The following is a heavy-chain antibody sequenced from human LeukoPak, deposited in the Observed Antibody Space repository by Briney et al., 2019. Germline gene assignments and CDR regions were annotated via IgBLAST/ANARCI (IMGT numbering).Heavy chain of an antibody. V-gene: IGHV3-48*01. CDR2: ISSSSSTI. CDR3: ARVVNGYVDY. D-gene: IGHD2-8*01. J-gene: IGHJ4*02. CDR1: GFTFSSYS. Sequence: PGGSLRLSCAASGFTFSSYSMNWVRQAPGKGLEWVSYISSSSSTIYYADSVKGRFTISRDNAKNSLYLQMNSLRAEDTAVYFCARVVNGYVDYWGQGTLVTVSS.